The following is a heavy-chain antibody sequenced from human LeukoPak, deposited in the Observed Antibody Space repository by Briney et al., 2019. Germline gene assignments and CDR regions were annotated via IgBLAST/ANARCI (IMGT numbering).Heavy chain of an antibody. Sequence: PSETLSLTCAVSGGSISSGGYAWSWIRQPPGKGLEWIGYIYDSGSTYYNPSLKSRVTISVNTSKNQFSLKLSSVTAADTAVYYCASTFSSEYCSSTSCPYYYYMDVWGKGTTVTVSS. CDR3: ASTFSSEYCSSTSCPYYYYMDV. V-gene: IGHV4-30-2*01. CDR1: GGSISSGGYA. J-gene: IGHJ6*03. D-gene: IGHD2-2*01. CDR2: IYDSGST.